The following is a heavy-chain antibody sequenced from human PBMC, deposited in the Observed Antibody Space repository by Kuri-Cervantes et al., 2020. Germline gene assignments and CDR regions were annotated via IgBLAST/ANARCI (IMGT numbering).Heavy chain of an antibody. CDR3: AKEKRGYCSSTSCYFDYYYYYGMDV. CDR2: ISSSSSTI. CDR1: GFTFSSYS. J-gene: IGHJ6*02. Sequence: LSLTCAASGFTFSSYSMNWVRQAPGKGLEWVSYISSSSSTIYYADSVKGRFTISRDNSKNTLYLQMNSLRAEDTAVYYCAKEKRGYCSSTSCYFDYYYYYGMDVWGQGTTVTVSS. V-gene: IGHV3-48*01. D-gene: IGHD2-2*01.